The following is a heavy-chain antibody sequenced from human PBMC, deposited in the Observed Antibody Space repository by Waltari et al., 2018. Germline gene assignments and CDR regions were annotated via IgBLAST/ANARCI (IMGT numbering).Heavy chain of an antibody. D-gene: IGHD2-8*01. J-gene: IGHJ4*02. V-gene: IGHV3-23*01. Sequence: EVQLLESGGGLVQPGGSLRLSCAASGFTFSSYAMSWVRQAPGKGLEWVSAFSGSGGSTYYAGSVKGRFTISRDNSKNTLYLQMNSLRAEDTAVYYCANYLIRSFDYWGQGTLVTVSS. CDR1: GFTFSSYA. CDR3: ANYLIRSFDY. CDR2: FSGSGGST.